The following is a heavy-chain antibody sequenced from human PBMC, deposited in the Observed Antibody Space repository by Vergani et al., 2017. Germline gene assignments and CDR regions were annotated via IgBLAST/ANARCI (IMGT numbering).Heavy chain of an antibody. Sequence: VQLLESGGGLVQPGGSLRLSCAASGFTFSSYAMSWVRQAPGKGLEWVAFIRYDGSNKYYADSVKGRFTISRDNSKNTLYLQMNSLRAEDTAVYYCAKDAYYYDSSGYHHFDYWGQGTLVTVSS. CDR2: IRYDGSNK. J-gene: IGHJ4*02. CDR1: GFTFSSYA. V-gene: IGHV3-30*02. CDR3: AKDAYYYDSSGYHHFDY. D-gene: IGHD3-22*01.